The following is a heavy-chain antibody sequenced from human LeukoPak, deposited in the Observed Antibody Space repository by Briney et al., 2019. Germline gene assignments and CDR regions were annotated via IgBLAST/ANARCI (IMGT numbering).Heavy chain of an antibody. CDR3: ASYSVVPAAMFSY. Sequence: PSETLSLTCTVSGGSISSYYWSWIRQPPGKGLEWIGYIYYSGSTNYNSSLKSRVTISVDTSKNQFSLKLSSVTAADTAVYYCASYSVVPAAMFSYWGQGTLVTVSS. V-gene: IGHV4-59*01. J-gene: IGHJ4*02. CDR2: IYYSGST. D-gene: IGHD2-2*01. CDR1: GGSISSYY.